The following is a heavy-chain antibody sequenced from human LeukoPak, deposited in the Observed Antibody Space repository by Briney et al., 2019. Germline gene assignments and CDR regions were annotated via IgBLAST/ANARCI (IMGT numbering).Heavy chain of an antibody. D-gene: IGHD3-3*01. Sequence: NSSETLSLTCTVSTGSIRSYYWSWIRQPPGKGLEWIGYIYYSGSANYNPSLKSRVTMSVDTSRNQFSLKLTSVTAADTAVYYCARGILGKGYFDLWGRDTLVTVSS. J-gene: IGHJ2*01. CDR2: IYYSGSA. CDR1: TGSIRSYY. CDR3: ARGILGKGYFDL. V-gene: IGHV4-59*12.